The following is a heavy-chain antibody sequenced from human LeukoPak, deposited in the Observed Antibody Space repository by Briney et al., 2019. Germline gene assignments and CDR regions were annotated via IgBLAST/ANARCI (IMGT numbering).Heavy chain of an antibody. CDR1: GFTFSNYW. CDR3: ARTGFFARRDKYHFDY. V-gene: IGHV3-74*01. CDR2: IYVDGRTT. D-gene: IGHD5-24*01. Sequence: PGGSLRLSCVASGFTFSNYWMHWVRQPPGKGLVWVSRIYVDGRTTNYADSVKGRFTISRDSSKNTLYPQVNSLRAEDTAVYYCARTGFFARRDKYHFDYWGQGTLVTVSS. J-gene: IGHJ4*02.